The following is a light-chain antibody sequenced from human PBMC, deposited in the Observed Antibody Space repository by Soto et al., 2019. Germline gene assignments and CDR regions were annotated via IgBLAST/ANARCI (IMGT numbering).Light chain of an antibody. CDR3: SSYTDNSTLV. V-gene: IGLV2-14*01. Sequence: QSALTQPPSASGSPGQSVTISCTGTSSDVGGYNYVSWYQQHPDKAPKLILYEVSNRPSGVSNRFSGSKSGNTASLTISGLQTEDGADYYCSSYTDNSTLVFGTGTKLTVL. CDR1: SSDVGGYNY. J-gene: IGLJ1*01. CDR2: EVS.